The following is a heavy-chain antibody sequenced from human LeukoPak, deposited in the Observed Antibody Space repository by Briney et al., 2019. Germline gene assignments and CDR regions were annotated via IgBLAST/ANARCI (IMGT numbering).Heavy chain of an antibody. V-gene: IGHV1-2*06. CDR2: INPSSGGT. J-gene: IGHJ4*02. CDR3: ASGTTERIDY. CDR1: GYTFTSQY. D-gene: IGHD1-1*01. Sequence: ASVKVSCKASGYTFTSQYMHWVRQAPGQGLEWMGRINPSSGGTNYVQKFQGRVTTTRDTSITTAYMELTSLRSDDTAVYYCASGTTERIDYWGQGTLVTVSS.